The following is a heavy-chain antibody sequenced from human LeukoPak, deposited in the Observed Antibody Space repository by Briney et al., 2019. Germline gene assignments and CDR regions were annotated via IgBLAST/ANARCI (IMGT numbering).Heavy chain of an antibody. CDR2: IIPIFGTA. Sequence: GASVKVSCKASGGTFSSYAISWVRQAPGQGLEWMGGIIPIFGTANYAQKFQGRVTITADESTSTAYMELGSLRSEDTAVYYCARSRDGYNADAFDIWGQGTMVTVSS. V-gene: IGHV1-69*01. CDR1: GGTFSSYA. CDR3: ARSRDGYNADAFDI. D-gene: IGHD5-24*01. J-gene: IGHJ3*02.